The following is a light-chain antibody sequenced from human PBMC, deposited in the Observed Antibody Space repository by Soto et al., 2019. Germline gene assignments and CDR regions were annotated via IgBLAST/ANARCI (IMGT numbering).Light chain of an antibody. V-gene: IGLV2-14*01. CDR2: EVS. Sequence: QSALTQPASVSGSPGQSITISCTGTSSDVGGYNYVSWYQQHPGKAPKLMIYEVSNRPSGVSNRCSGSKSGNTASLTISGLQAEDEADYYCSSSTSSSTLVFGGGTKLTVL. CDR1: SSDVGGYNY. J-gene: IGLJ2*01. CDR3: SSSTSSSTLV.